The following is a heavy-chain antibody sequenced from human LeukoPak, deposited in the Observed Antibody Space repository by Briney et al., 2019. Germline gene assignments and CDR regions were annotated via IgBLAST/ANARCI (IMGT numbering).Heavy chain of an antibody. Sequence: GGSLRLSCAASGFTFSNNAMCWVRQAPGKGLEWVSATSTSGGSAYYADSMKGRFTISRDNSKNTLYLQMDSLRADDTAVYYCARYSGSYYYPPAWDLWGQGTLVTVSS. CDR3: ARYSGSYYYPPAWDL. D-gene: IGHD1-26*01. CDR1: GFTFSNNA. CDR2: TSTSGGSA. J-gene: IGHJ4*02. V-gene: IGHV3-23*01.